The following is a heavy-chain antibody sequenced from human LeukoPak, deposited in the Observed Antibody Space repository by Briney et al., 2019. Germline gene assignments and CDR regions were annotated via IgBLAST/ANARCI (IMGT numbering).Heavy chain of an antibody. V-gene: IGHV4-39*01. CDR2: IYYSGST. Sequence: SETLSLTCTVSGGSISSSSYYWGWIRQPPGKGLEWIGSIYYSGSTYYNPSLKSRVAISVDTSKNQFSLKLSSVTAADTAVYYCARRDRIIASPLVWGQGTLVTASS. CDR1: GGSISSSSYY. CDR3: ARRDRIIASPLV. J-gene: IGHJ4*02. D-gene: IGHD6-13*01.